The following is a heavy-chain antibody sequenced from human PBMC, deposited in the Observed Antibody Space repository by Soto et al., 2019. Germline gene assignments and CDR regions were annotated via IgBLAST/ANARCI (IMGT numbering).Heavy chain of an antibody. CDR3: ARVHVMVVAGSTFDY. V-gene: IGHV4-38-2*02. D-gene: IGHD6-19*01. Sequence: SETLSLTCTVSGHSISSGSYWAWIRQPPGKGPEWIASIYHGGTTFYNPSLKSRITISVDTSNNQFSLKLTSVTAADTAVYYCARVHVMVVAGSTFDYWGHGTLVTVSS. CDR1: GHSISSGSY. CDR2: IYHGGTT. J-gene: IGHJ4*01.